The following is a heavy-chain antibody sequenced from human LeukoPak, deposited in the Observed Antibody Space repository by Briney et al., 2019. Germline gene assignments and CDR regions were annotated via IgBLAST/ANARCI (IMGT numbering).Heavy chain of an antibody. CDR3: ARLTRLNASHDRYYLGY. V-gene: IGHV4-4*09. Sequence: SETLSLTCTVSGDSISSYYWSWIRQPPGKGLEWIGYIYTSGGTNYIPSLKGRVTISLDTSKNQFSLQLSSVTAADSALYYCARLTRLNASHDRYYLGYWGQGTLVTVSS. D-gene: IGHD3-16*02. CDR2: IYTSGGT. CDR1: GDSISSYY. J-gene: IGHJ4*02.